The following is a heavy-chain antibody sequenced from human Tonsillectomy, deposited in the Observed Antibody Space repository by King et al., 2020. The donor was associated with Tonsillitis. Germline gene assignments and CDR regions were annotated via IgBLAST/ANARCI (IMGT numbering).Heavy chain of an antibody. J-gene: IGHJ3*02. CDR1: GGSISSGGYS. CDR3: ARSYGDTFDI. Sequence: QLQESGSGLVKPSQTLSLTCVVSGGSISSGGYSWSWIRQPPGKGLEWIGFIYHSGSTYHNPSLKSRVTISVDRSKNQFSLKLSSVTAADTAIYYCARSYGDTFDIWGQGTMVTVSS. CDR2: IYHSGST. D-gene: IGHD4-17*01. V-gene: IGHV4-30-2*01.